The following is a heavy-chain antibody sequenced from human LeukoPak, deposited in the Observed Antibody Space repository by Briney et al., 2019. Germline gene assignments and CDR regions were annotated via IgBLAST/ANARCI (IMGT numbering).Heavy chain of an antibody. V-gene: IGHV4-4*02. CDR2: IHHSGST. Sequence: LSETLSLTCAVSGGSISSTNWWSWVRQPPGKGLEWIGEIHHSGSTHYNPSLQGRVIISVDKSKNQFSLKLSSVTAADPAVYYCARGRSLTGIAAAGTFDYWGQGTLVTVSS. D-gene: IGHD6-13*01. CDR3: ARGRSLTGIAAAGTFDY. J-gene: IGHJ4*02. CDR1: GGSISSTNW.